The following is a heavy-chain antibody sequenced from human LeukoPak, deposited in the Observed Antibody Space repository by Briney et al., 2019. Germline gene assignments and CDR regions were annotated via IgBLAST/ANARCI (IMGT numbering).Heavy chain of an antibody. CDR1: GGTLSSYA. Sequence: SVKVSCKASGGTLSSYAISWVRQAPGQGLEWMGGIIPIFGTANYAQKFQGGVTITTDESTSTAYMELSSLRSEDTAVYYCATLSGYYTYYYYYMDVWGKGTTVTVSS. CDR3: ATLSGYYTYYYYYMDV. V-gene: IGHV1-69*05. J-gene: IGHJ6*03. CDR2: IIPIFGTA. D-gene: IGHD3-3*01.